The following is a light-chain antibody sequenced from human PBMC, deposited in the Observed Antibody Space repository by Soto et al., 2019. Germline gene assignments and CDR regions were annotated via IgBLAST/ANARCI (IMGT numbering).Light chain of an antibody. V-gene: IGKV1-5*01. CDR3: QQSNSYWT. Sequence: DMPVSQPAPTVYESLRVKVTITCRASQSISSWLAWYQQKPGKAPKLLIYDASSLESGVPSRFSGSGSGTEFTLTISSLQPDDFATYYCQQSNSYWTSAQGTKV. J-gene: IGKJ1*01. CDR1: QSISSW. CDR2: DAS.